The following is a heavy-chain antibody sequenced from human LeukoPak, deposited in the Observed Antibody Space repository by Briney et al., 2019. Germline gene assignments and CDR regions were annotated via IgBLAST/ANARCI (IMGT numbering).Heavy chain of an antibody. V-gene: IGHV3-30*02. Sequence: PGGSLRLSCAASGFTFSSYGMHWVRQAPGKGLEWVAFIRYDGSKKYYADSVKGRFTISTDNSKNTLYLQMNSLRAEDTSVYYCAKAGGDILDAFDIWGQGTMVTVSS. CDR2: IRYDGSKK. CDR3: AKAGGDILDAFDI. D-gene: IGHD3-16*01. J-gene: IGHJ3*02. CDR1: GFTFSSYG.